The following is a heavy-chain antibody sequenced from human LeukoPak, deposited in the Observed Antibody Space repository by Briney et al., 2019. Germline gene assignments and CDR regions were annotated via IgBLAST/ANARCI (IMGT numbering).Heavy chain of an antibody. Sequence: GRSLRLSCAASGFTFSSYGMHWVRQAPGKGLEWVAVISYDGSNKYYADSVKGRFTISRDNSKNTLYLQMNSLRAEDTAVYYCARDVAPRPYYYMDVWGRGTTVTVSS. CDR3: ARDVAPRPYYYMDV. D-gene: IGHD6-6*01. CDR1: GFTFSSYG. V-gene: IGHV3-30*03. CDR2: ISYDGSNK. J-gene: IGHJ6*03.